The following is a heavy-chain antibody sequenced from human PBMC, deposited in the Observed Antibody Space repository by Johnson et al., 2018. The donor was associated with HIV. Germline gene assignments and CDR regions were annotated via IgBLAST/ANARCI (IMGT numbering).Heavy chain of an antibody. J-gene: IGHJ3*01. Sequence: QVQLVESGGGLVQPGGSLRLSCAASGFSFSTYNMHWVRHAPGRGLEWVAFIRYDGSNKYYADSVKGRFTISRDNSKNTLYLQMNSLRAEDTAVYYCTRDRDGVGVSWGQGTMVTVSS. CDR1: GFSFSTYN. D-gene: IGHD3-10*01. CDR2: IRYDGSNK. V-gene: IGHV3-30*02. CDR3: TRDRDGVGVS.